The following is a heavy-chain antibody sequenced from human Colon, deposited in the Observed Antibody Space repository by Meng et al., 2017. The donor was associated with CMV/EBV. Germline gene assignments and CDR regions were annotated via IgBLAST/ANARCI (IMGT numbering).Heavy chain of an antibody. D-gene: IGHD1-1*01. J-gene: IGHJ4*02. CDR1: GYTFTTYH. V-gene: IGHV1-46*01. CDR3: AREYPSTFYFDY. Sequence: SCKAYGYTFTTYHVHWVRQAPRQGLECMGMIFSNGNAKHAQKFQGRLTLTRDTTTTTVYMELSGLRSNDAAVYFCAREYPSTFYFDYWGQGTLVTVSS. CDR2: IFSNGNA.